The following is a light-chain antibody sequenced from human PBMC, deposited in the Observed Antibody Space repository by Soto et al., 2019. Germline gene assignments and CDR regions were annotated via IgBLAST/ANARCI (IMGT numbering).Light chain of an antibody. V-gene: IGKV1-39*01. CDR1: QSVSGH. Sequence: DIQMTQSPSSLSASVGDRVTITCRTSQSVSGHLNWYQQKAGKAPKLLIYAAFSLQGGVPSRFSGSGSGTDFTLTISSLQPEDIATYYCQQSYSITWTFGQGTKVDIK. CDR3: QQSYSITWT. J-gene: IGKJ1*01. CDR2: AAF.